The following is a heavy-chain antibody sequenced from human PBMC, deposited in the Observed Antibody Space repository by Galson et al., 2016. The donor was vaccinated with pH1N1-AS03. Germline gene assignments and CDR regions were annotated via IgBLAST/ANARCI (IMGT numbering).Heavy chain of an antibody. D-gene: IGHD3-22*01. V-gene: IGHV3-7*01. CDR2: INPDGSDK. Sequence: SLRLSCAASGFTFRNYWMAWVRQAPGKGLEWVAMINPDGSDKNYVGSVKGRFTISRDNAENSLFLQMNNLRAEDTAVYYCARDQDYYDSSGYDDSWGQGTLVTASS. CDR1: GFTFRNYW. CDR3: ARDQDYYDSSGYDDS. J-gene: IGHJ4*02.